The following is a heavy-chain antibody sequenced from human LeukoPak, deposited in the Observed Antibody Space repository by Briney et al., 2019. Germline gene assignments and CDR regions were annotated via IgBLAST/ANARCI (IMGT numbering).Heavy chain of an antibody. CDR3: ARGGYCSGGSCYFGWFDP. J-gene: IGHJ5*02. Sequence: ASVKLSCKASGYTFTSYGISRVRQAPGQGLEWMGWISAYNGNTNYAQKLQGRVTMTTDTSTSTAYMELRSLRSDDTAVYYCARGGYCSGGSCYFGWFDPWGQGTLVTVSS. CDR1: GYTFTSYG. V-gene: IGHV1-18*01. D-gene: IGHD2-15*01. CDR2: ISAYNGNT.